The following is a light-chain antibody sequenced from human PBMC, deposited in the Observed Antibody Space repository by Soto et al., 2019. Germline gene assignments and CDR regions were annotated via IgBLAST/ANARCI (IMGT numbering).Light chain of an antibody. J-gene: IGKJ1*01. CDR2: GAS. Sequence: EIVMPQSPATLSVSPGERATLSCRASQSVSSNLAWYQQKPGQAPRLLIHGASTRATGFPARFSGSGSGTDFTLTISSLQSEDFAVYYCQQYNNWPWTFGQGTKV. CDR1: QSVSSN. V-gene: IGKV3-15*01. CDR3: QQYNNWPWT.